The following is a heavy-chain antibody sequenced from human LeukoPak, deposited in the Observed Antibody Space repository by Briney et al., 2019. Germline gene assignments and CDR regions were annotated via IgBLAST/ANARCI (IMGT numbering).Heavy chain of an antibody. CDR3: ARRLTQYDCFDP. CDR1: GDSVSSNSVT. J-gene: IGHJ5*02. CDR2: SYYRSTWYN. D-gene: IGHD2-2*01. V-gene: IGHV6-1*01. Sequence: SQTLSLTCAISGDSVSSNSVTWNWIRQSPSRGLEWLGRSYYRSTWYNDYAVSVRGRITVNPDTSKNQFSLHLNSVTPEDTAVYYCARRLTQYDCFDPWGQGILVTVSS.